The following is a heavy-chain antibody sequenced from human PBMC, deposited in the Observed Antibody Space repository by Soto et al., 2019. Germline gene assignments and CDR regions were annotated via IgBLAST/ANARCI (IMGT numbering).Heavy chain of an antibody. CDR2: VSHIGST. Sequence: PSETLSLTCSVSGGSISNSSYLWGWVHKPPGKGLQWIGSVSHIGSTNYNPSLKSRLTISVGTSKTQSSLRLDSVTAADTAVYYCSRIAVSGPRTGFDYWGQGILVTVSS. D-gene: IGHD6-19*01. CDR3: SRIAVSGPRTGFDY. CDR1: GGSISNSSYL. J-gene: IGHJ4*02. V-gene: IGHV4-39*01.